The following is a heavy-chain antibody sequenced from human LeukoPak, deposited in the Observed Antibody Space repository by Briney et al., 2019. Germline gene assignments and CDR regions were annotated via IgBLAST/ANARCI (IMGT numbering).Heavy chain of an antibody. Sequence: PGGSLRLSCAASGFTFSSYGMHWVRQAPGKGLEWVAVISYHGSNKYYADSVKGRFTISRDNSKNTLYLQMNSLRAEDTAVYYCAKSNIAAAGISDYYYGMDVWGQGTTVTVSS. CDR1: GFTFSSYG. V-gene: IGHV3-30*18. CDR2: ISYHGSNK. J-gene: IGHJ6*02. CDR3: AKSNIAAAGISDYYYGMDV. D-gene: IGHD6-13*01.